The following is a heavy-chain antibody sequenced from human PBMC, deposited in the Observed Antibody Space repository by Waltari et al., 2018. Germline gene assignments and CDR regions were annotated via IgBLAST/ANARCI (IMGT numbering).Heavy chain of an antibody. Sequence: EAQLLESGGGLIQPGGSLRLSCAASGLPFSSEDMSWVRQAPGKGLEWVSSIGTVNDRYYADSVRGRFTISRDNSKNTLYLQMSSLRAEDTAVYFCAKHWDYWGQGTLVTVSS. V-gene: IGHV3-23*01. D-gene: IGHD1-1*01. CDR3: AKHWDY. J-gene: IGHJ4*02. CDR2: SIGTVNDR. CDR1: GLPFSSED.